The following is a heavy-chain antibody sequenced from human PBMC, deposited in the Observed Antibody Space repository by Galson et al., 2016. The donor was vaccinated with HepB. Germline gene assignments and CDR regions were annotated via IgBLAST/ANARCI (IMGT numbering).Heavy chain of an antibody. CDR3: AIYGSGSPYPP. Sequence: VKVSCKASGGTVSRYVFSWVRQAPGQGLEWLGGIIPIFPTANYAQKFQDRITITANESTDTAYMELTSLTTGDTAMYYCAIYGSGSPYPPWGQGTLVTVSS. CDR1: GGTVSRYV. V-gene: IGHV1-69*13. J-gene: IGHJ5*02. D-gene: IGHD3-10*01. CDR2: IIPIFPTA.